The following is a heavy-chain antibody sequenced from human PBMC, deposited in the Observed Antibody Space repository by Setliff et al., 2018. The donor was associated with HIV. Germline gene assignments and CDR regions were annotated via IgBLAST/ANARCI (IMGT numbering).Heavy chain of an antibody. J-gene: IGHJ4*02. Sequence: LSLTCTVSGGSISGYYWSWIRQPPGKGLEWIGYIYYSGSTNYNPSLKSRVTISVDTPKNQFSLKLSSVTAADTAIYYCARGYYDSNVYYFPGYWGQGTLVTVSS. CDR2: IYYSGST. V-gene: IGHV4-59*01. CDR1: GGSISGYY. D-gene: IGHD3-22*01. CDR3: ARGYYDSNVYYFPGY.